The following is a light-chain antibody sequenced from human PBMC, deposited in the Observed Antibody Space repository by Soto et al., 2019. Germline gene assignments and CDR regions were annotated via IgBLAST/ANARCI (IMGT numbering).Light chain of an antibody. J-gene: IGKJ1*01. CDR2: GAS. V-gene: IGKV3-15*01. CDR3: QQYNNWPPAT. Sequence: EIVMTQSPATLSVSPGERATLSCRASQSVSRNLAWYQQKPGQAPRLRIYGASTRATGIPARFSGSGSGTEFTLTISSLQSEDFAGYYCQQYNNWPPATFGQGNKVEIK. CDR1: QSVSRN.